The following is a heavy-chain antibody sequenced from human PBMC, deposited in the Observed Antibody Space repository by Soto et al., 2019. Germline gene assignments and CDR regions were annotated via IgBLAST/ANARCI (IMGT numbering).Heavy chain of an antibody. CDR3: ARGRLGGYSAIDY. Sequence: VASVKVSCKASGYTFTGYYMHWVRQAPGQGLEWMGWINPNSGGTNYAQKFQGWVTMTRDTSISTAYMELSRLRSDDTAVYYCARGRLGGYSAIDYWGQGTLVTVSS. D-gene: IGHD5-18*01. J-gene: IGHJ4*02. CDR2: INPNSGGT. V-gene: IGHV1-2*04. CDR1: GYTFTGYY.